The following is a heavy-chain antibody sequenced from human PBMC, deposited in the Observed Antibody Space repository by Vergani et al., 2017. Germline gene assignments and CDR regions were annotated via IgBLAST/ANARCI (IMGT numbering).Heavy chain of an antibody. J-gene: IGHJ6*03. Sequence: QVQLVQSGDEVKKPGASMKVSCKASGSALGNYGISWVRQAPGQGLEWMGWNSGYRGNTYHAQKFQGRITLTTETSTNIAYMDRRRLRSDDTATYYCTTMGRSRKFPDYHYYMDVWGKGTAVTVSS. CDR1: GSALGNYG. V-gene: IGHV1-18*01. CDR3: TTMGRSRKFPDYHYYMDV. D-gene: IGHD1-26*01. CDR2: NSGYRGNT.